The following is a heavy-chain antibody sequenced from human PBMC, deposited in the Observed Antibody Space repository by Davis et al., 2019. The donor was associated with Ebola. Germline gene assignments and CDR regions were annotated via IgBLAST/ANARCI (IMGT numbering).Heavy chain of an antibody. J-gene: IGHJ4*02. D-gene: IGHD6-19*01. CDR1: GFTVSSNY. V-gene: IGHV3-73*01. CDR2: IRSKANSYAT. Sequence: GESLKISCAASGFTVSSNYMSWVRQASGKGLEWVGRIRSKANSYATAYAASVKGRFTISRDDSKNTAYLQMNSLKTEDTAVYYCTVAVAGTVSVDYWGQGTLVTVSS. CDR3: TVAVAGTVSVDY.